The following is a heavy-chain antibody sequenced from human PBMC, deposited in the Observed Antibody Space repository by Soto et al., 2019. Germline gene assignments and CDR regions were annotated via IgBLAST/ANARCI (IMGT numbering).Heavy chain of an antibody. Sequence: LRLSCEASGFIVSSTYMGWVRQAPGKGLEWASVIYSDGRSTTYADSVKGRFTISRDNAKDTVYLQMNSLRDEDTAVYYCVRSYCTRASCYGWFDPWGQGTLVTVSS. D-gene: IGHD2-2*01. J-gene: IGHJ5*02. CDR2: IYSDGRST. V-gene: IGHV3-74*01. CDR1: GFIVSSTY. CDR3: VRSYCTRASCYGWFDP.